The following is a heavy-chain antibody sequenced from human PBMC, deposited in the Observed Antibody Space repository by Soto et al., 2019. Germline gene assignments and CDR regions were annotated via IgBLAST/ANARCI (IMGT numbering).Heavy chain of an antibody. V-gene: IGHV4-34*02. J-gene: IGHJ6*02. CDR1: GGSFDDFY. D-gene: IGHD3-10*01. CDR3: ARGQLVWYGDLTPYHRDMDV. CDR2: ISHDGGN. Sequence: QVQLQQGGAGLLRPSETLSLTCAFYGGSFDDFYWSWVRQAPGKGLDWVGEISHDGGNNYSPSLASRVSISVDTSKNQFSLHLRSVTAADTGLYYCARGQLVWYGDLTPYHRDMDVWGQGTTVTVSS.